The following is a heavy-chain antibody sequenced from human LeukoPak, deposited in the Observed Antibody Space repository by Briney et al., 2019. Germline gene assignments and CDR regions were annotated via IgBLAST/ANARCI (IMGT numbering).Heavy chain of an antibody. V-gene: IGHV3-48*01. D-gene: IGHD1-26*01. CDR3: ARDLSSASYYGS. CDR2: ISSSSSTI. CDR1: GFTFSSYS. J-gene: IGHJ4*02. Sequence: GGSLRLSCAASGFTFSSYSMNWVRQAPGKGLEWVSYISSSSSTIYYADSVKGRFTISRDNAKNSLYLQMNSLRAEDTAVYYCARDLSSASYYGSWGQRTMVTVSS.